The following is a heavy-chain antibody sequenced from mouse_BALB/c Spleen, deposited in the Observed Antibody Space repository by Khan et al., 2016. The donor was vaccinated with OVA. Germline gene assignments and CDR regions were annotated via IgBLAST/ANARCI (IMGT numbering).Heavy chain of an antibody. J-gene: IGHJ3*01. D-gene: IGHD1-1*01. CDR1: AYIFTTYW. CDR2: INPTTDYT. V-gene: IGHV1-7*01. Sequence: QVQLQQSGAELAKPGASVKMSCKASAYIFTTYWTHWVKQRPGQGLEWIGYINPTTDYTDYNQKFKDKATLTADKSSSTAYMQLSSLTSEDTAVYYCVNHGSTSAWFAYWGQGTLVTVSA. CDR3: VNHGSTSAWFAY.